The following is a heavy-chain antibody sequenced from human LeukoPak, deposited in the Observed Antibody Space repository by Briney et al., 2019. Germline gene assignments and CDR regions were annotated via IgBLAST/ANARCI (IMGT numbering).Heavy chain of an antibody. V-gene: IGHV4-61*02. CDR1: GDSISSGGFY. D-gene: IGHD5-12*01. J-gene: IGHJ4*02. CDR3: ARDYDDFFNY. CDR2: IYNSGST. Sequence: PSQTLSLTCTVSGDSISSGGFYWGWIRQPAGTGLEWIGRIYNSGSTNYNPSLRSRVTISVDTTKNQFSLKLNSVTAADTAVYYCARDYDDFFNYWGQGTLSPSPQ.